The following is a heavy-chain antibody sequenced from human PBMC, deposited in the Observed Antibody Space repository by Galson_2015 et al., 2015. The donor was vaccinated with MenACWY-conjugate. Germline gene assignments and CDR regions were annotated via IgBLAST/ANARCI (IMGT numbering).Heavy chain of an antibody. CDR2: IKSKPAGATT. CDR3: TGDDASGYYYGDFDY. V-gene: IGHV3-15*07. D-gene: IGHD3-3*01. CDR1: GFSFSRAW. J-gene: IGHJ4*02. Sequence: SLRLSCAASGFSFSRAWMNWVRQAPGKGLEWVGLIKSKPAGATTDYGAPVQGRFSISSDGSKSMVYLQMNSLKIEDTAVYYCTGDDASGYYYGDFDYWGQGARVTGSS.